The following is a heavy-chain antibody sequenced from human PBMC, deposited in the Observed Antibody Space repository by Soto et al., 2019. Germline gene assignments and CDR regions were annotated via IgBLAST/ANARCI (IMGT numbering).Heavy chain of an antibody. J-gene: IGHJ4*02. CDR3: ARPHDILTGVQSRIDY. CDR1: GFTFSSYA. Sequence: QVQLVESGGGVVQPGRSLRLSCAASGFTFSSYAMHWVRQAPGKGLEWVAVISYDGSNKYYADYVKGRFTISRDNSKNTLYLQMNSLRAEDTAVYYCARPHDILTGVQSRIDYWGQGTLVTVSS. V-gene: IGHV3-30-3*01. D-gene: IGHD3-9*01. CDR2: ISYDGSNK.